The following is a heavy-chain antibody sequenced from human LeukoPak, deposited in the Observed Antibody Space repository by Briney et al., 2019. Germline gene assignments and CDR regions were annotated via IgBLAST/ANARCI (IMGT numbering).Heavy chain of an antibody. CDR3: APTSNWYYFDY. CDR2: INPNNGGT. CDR1: GYTFTGYY. J-gene: IGHJ4*02. D-gene: IGHD6-13*01. V-gene: IGHV1-2*02. Sequence: APVKVSCKASGYTFTGYYMHWLRQAPGQGLEWMGWINPNNGGTNYAQRFQGRVTMTRDTSITTAYMELSRLTFDDTAVYYCAPTSNWYYFDYWGQGTLVTVSS.